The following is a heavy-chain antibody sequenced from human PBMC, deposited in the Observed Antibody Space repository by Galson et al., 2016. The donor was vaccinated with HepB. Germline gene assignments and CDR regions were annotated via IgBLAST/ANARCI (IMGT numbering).Heavy chain of an antibody. CDR3: ARGDFWTPYYFDY. J-gene: IGHJ4*02. Sequence: SVKVSCKASGYTFTSNGISWVRQAPGQGLEWMGWISGYNGNTNYAQKFLGRVTMTTDTSTTTAYMELRSLTSDDTAVYFWARGDFWTPYYFDYWGQGTLVTVSS. CDR1: GYTFTSNG. D-gene: IGHD3/OR15-3a*01. V-gene: IGHV1-18*01. CDR2: ISGYNGNT.